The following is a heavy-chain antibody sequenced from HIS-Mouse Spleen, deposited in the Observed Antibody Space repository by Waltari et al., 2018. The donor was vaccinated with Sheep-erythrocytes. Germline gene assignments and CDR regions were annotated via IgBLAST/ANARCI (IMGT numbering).Heavy chain of an antibody. D-gene: IGHD6-6*01. CDR2: ISSSSSYL. CDR3: ARDSTSDAFDI. V-gene: IGHV3-21*01. Sequence: EVQLVESGGGLVKPGGSLRLSCAASGFTFSSYSMNWVRQAPGKGLEWVSSISSSSSYLYYADSVKGRFPISRDNAKNSLYLQMNSLRAEDTAVYYCARDSTSDAFDIWGQGTMVTVSS. J-gene: IGHJ3*02. CDR1: GFTFSSYS.